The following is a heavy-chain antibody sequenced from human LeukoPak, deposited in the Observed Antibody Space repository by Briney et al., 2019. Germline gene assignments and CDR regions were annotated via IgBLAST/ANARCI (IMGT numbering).Heavy chain of an antibody. Sequence: SVKVSCKASGGTFSSYAISWVRQAPGQGLEWIGGIIAIFGTANYAQKFQGRVTITADESTSTAYMELSSLRSEDTAVYYCARDLNSYRYCSGGSCYSGFDYWGQGTLVTVSS. CDR2: IIAIFGTA. V-gene: IGHV1-69*13. J-gene: IGHJ4*02. D-gene: IGHD2-15*01. CDR3: ARDLNSYRYCSGGSCYSGFDY. CDR1: GGTFSSYA.